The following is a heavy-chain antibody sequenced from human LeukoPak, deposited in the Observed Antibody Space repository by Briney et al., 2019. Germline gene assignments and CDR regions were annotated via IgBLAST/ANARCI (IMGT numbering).Heavy chain of an antibody. V-gene: IGHV4-39*01. Sequence: SETLSLTCTVSGGSISSRSYYWGWIRQPPGKGLEWIGSIYYSGSTYYNPSLKSRVTISVDTSKNQFSLKLSSVTAADTAVYYCAKHFRGSSGSDAFDIWGQGTMVTVSS. CDR3: AKHFRGSSGSDAFDI. D-gene: IGHD6-19*01. CDR2: IYYSGST. CDR1: GGSISSRSYY. J-gene: IGHJ3*02.